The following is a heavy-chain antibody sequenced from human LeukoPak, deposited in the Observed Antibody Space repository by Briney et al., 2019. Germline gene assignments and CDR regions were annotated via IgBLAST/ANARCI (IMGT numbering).Heavy chain of an antibody. Sequence: GGSLRLSCAVSGFSFTNFWMSWVRQAPGRGLEWVANIHPEGNEKYHVESVKGRFTISRDNAKNLLFLQMNGLRVEDTAVYYCARGDAFSGDHWGQGTLVTVSS. V-gene: IGHV3-7*04. CDR1: GFSFTNFW. CDR2: IHPEGNEK. CDR3: ARGDAFSGDH. J-gene: IGHJ4*02.